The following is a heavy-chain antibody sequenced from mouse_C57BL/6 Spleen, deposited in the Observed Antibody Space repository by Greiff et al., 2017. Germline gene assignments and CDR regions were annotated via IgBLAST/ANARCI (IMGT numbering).Heavy chain of an antibody. CDR1: GYSFTGYY. J-gene: IGHJ4*01. D-gene: IGHD2-5*01. CDR2: INPSTGGT. Sequence: EVKLQESGPELVKPGASVKISCKASGYSFTGYYMNWVKQSPEKSLEWIGEINPSTGGTTYNQKFKAKATLTVDKSSSTAYMQLKSLTSEDSAVYYCARAYSKDYAMDYWGQGTSVTVSS. V-gene: IGHV1-42*01. CDR3: ARAYSKDYAMDY.